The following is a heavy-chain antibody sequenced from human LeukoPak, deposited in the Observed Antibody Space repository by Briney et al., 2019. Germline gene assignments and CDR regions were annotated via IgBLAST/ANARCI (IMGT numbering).Heavy chain of an antibody. V-gene: IGHV4-34*01. J-gene: IGHJ3*01. CDR2: INHSGST. Sequence: SETLSLTCAVYGGSFSGYYWSWIRQPPGKGLEWIGEINHSGSTNYNPSLKSRVTISVDTSKNQFSLKLGSVTAADTAVYYCVRHQDSGAHESAFNVWGQGTMVTVSS. D-gene: IGHD4-17*01. CDR1: GGSFSGYY. CDR3: VRHQDSGAHESAFNV.